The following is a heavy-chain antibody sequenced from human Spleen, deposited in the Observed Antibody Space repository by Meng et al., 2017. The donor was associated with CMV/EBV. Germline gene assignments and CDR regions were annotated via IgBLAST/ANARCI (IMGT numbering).Heavy chain of an antibody. D-gene: IGHD3-3*01. CDR2: IKQDGSEK. CDR3: AKVFAITIFGVDYYYGMDV. Sequence: GGSLRLSCAASGFTFSSYWMSWVRQAPGKGLEWVANIKQDGSEKYYVDSVKGRFTVSRDNSKNTLYLQMSSLRAEDTGVYYCAKVFAITIFGVDYYYGMDVWGQGTTVTVSS. V-gene: IGHV3-7*01. J-gene: IGHJ6*02. CDR1: GFTFSSYW.